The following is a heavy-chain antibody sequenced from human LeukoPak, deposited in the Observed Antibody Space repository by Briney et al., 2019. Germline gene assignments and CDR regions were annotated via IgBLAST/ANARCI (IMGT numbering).Heavy chain of an antibody. CDR3: ARLHAGSSTSEYFDY. V-gene: IGHV4-38-2*01. J-gene: IGHJ4*02. CDR2: IYHSGST. D-gene: IGHD3-10*01. CDR1: GYSISSGYY. Sequence: NSSETLSLTCAVSGYSISSGYYWGWIRQPPGKGLEWIGNIYHSGSTYYNPSLKSRVTILVDTSKNQFSLKLGSVTAADTAVYYCARLHAGSSTSEYFDYWGQGSLVTVSS.